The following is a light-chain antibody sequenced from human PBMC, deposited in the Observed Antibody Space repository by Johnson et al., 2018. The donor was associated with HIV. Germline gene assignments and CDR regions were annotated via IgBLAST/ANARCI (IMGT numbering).Light chain of an antibody. Sequence: QSVLKQPPSVSAAPGQKVTISCSGSSSNIENNFVSWYQQFPGTAPKLLIYDSNKRPSGIPDRFSGSKSGTSATLGITGLQTGDEADYYCGTWDSSLSAGFFGTGTTVTVL. V-gene: IGLV1-51*01. CDR3: GTWDSSLSAGF. CDR1: SSNIENNF. J-gene: IGLJ1*01. CDR2: DSN.